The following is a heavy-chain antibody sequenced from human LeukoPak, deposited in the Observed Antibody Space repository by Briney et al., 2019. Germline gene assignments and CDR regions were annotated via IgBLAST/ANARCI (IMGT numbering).Heavy chain of an antibody. D-gene: IGHD6-13*01. CDR2: INHSGST. V-gene: IGHV4-34*01. Sequence: SETLSLTCAVYGGSFSGYYWSWIRQPPGKGLEWIGEINHSGSTNYNPSLKSRVTISVDTSKNQFPLKLTSVTAADTAIYYCARMVLLGSTWNPAYYFDSWGQGTLVAVSS. J-gene: IGHJ4*02. CDR1: GGSFSGYY. CDR3: ARMVLLGSTWNPAYYFDS.